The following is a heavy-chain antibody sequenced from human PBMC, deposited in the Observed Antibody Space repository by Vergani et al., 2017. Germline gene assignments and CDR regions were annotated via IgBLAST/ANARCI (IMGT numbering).Heavy chain of an antibody. D-gene: IGHD3-22*01. Sequence: QVQLQESGPGLVKPSETLSLTCTVSGGSISSYYWSWIRQPPGKGLEWSGYIYYSGSTNYNPSLKSRVTISVDTSNNQFSLKLSSVTAGDTAVYYCARVYASSGYYSRGLDAFDIWGQGTMVTVYS. CDR3: ARVYASSGYYSRGLDAFDI. CDR1: GGSISSYY. J-gene: IGHJ3*02. CDR2: IYYSGST. V-gene: IGHV4-59*01.